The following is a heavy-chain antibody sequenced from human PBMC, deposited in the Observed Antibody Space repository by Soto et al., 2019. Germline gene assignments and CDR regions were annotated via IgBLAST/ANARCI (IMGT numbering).Heavy chain of an antibody. Sequence: QVQLVQSGAEEKKPGASVKVSCKASGYTFTNYAMHWVRQAPGQGLEWMAWINGGNGNTRYSQKFQGRLTISRDTSASTAYMELSSLRSEDTAVYYCERLGGGSDYWGQGTLVTVSS. CDR2: INGGNGNT. D-gene: IGHD2-15*01. J-gene: IGHJ4*02. CDR1: GYTFTNYA. CDR3: ERLGGGSDY. V-gene: IGHV1-3*05.